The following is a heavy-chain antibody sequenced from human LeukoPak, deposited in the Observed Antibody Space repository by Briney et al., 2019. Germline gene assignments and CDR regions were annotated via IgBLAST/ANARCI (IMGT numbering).Heavy chain of an antibody. CDR2: ISSYNGNT. CDR1: GYTFTGYY. Sequence: ASVKVSCKASGYTFTGYYMHWVRQAPGQGLEWMGSISSYNGNTKYAQKLQGRVTMTTDTSTSTAYMELRSLRSDDTAVYYCARGLRFGELFSYYFDYWGQGTLVTVSS. J-gene: IGHJ4*02. CDR3: ARGLRFGELFSYYFDY. D-gene: IGHD3-10*01. V-gene: IGHV1-18*04.